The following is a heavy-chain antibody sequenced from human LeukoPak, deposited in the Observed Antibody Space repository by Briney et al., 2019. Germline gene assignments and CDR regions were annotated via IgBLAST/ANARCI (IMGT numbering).Heavy chain of an antibody. Sequence: GGSLRLSCAVSGITLSNYGMSWVRQAPGKGLEWVAGISDNGGRTNYADSVKGRFTISRDNPKNTLYLQMNSLRAEDTAVYFCAKRGVVIRVILVGFHKEAYYFDSWGQGALVTVSS. V-gene: IGHV3-23*01. CDR1: GITLSNYG. J-gene: IGHJ4*02. CDR2: ISDNGGRT. D-gene: IGHD3-22*01. CDR3: AKRGVVIRVILVGFHKEAYYFDS.